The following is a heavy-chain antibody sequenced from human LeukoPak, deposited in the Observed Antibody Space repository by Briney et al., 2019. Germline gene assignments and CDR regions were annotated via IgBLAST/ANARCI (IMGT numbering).Heavy chain of an antibody. Sequence: GGSLRLSWAASGFILSHYGMNWGRPAPGKGLEWVSGITSRRTTYYAHSVKGRFNISRDNSKNMVWIPINRPTAEDTATYYCAKDGNWARFEDWGQGTLVTVSS. V-gene: IGHV3-23*01. D-gene: IGHD7-27*01. CDR2: ITSRRTT. J-gene: IGHJ4*02. CDR3: AKDGNWARFED. CDR1: GFILSHYG.